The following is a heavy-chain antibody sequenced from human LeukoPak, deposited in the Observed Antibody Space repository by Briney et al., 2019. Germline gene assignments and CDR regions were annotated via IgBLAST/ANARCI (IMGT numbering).Heavy chain of an antibody. CDR3: ATSGGPINWFDP. J-gene: IGHJ5*02. CDR2: INHSGST. D-gene: IGHD2-15*01. V-gene: IGHV4-34*01. CDR1: GGSFSGYY. Sequence: PSETLSLTCAVYGGSFSGYYWGWIRQPPGKGLQWIGEINHSGSTNYNPSLESRVTISVDTSKNQFSLKLSSVTAADTAVYYCATSGGPINWFDPWGQGTLVTVSS.